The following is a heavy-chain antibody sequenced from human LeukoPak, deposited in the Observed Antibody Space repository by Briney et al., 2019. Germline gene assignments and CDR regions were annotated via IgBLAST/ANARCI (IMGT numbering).Heavy chain of an antibody. CDR1: GGSISSSIYY. D-gene: IGHD3-10*01. V-gene: IGHV4-39*07. CDR3: ARGGDRSFDY. J-gene: IGHJ4*02. CDR2: IYYSGST. Sequence: ASETLSLTCTVSGGSISSSIYYWGWIRQSPGKGLEWIGSIYYSGSTYYNPSLKSRVTISVDKAKNQFSLNLNSVTAADTAVYYCARGGDRSFDYWGQGTLVTVSS.